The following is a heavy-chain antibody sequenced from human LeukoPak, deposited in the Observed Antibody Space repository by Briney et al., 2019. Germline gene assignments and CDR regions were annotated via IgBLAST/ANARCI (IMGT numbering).Heavy chain of an antibody. CDR3: ITGRY. J-gene: IGHJ4*02. Sequence: GRSLRLSCAASGFTFSSYEMNWVRQAPGKGLEWVGRIKGKTDGGTTDYAAPVKGRFTISRDDSENTLYLQMNSLKTEDTAVYYCITGRYWGQGTLVTVSS. V-gene: IGHV3-15*01. CDR1: GFTFSSYE. CDR2: IKGKTDGGTT.